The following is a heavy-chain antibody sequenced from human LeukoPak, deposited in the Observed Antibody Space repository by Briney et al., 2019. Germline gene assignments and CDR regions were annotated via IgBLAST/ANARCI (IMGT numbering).Heavy chain of an antibody. J-gene: IGHJ5*02. CDR2: VSGSSSAI. Sequence: GGSLRLSCAASGCTFSSYTMNWVRQAPPKGLEWVSYVSGSSSAISYADSVKGRFTISRDNAKNSLYLQMNSLRAEDTAVYYCARDLRGRRYDILTGTERYNWFDPWGQGTLVTVSS. CDR3: ARDLRGRRYDILTGTERYNWFDP. D-gene: IGHD3-9*01. CDR1: GCTFSSYT. V-gene: IGHV3-48*01.